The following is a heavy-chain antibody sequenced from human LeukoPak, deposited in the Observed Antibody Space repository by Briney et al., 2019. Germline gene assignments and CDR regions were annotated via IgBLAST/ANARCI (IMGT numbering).Heavy chain of an antibody. CDR2: IYYSGST. CDR1: GGSISSYY. CDR3: ARHSRYSSGWGFDY. D-gene: IGHD6-19*01. V-gene: IGHV4-59*08. Sequence: SETLSLTCTVSGGSISSYYWSWIRQPPGKGLEWIGYIYYSGSTNYNPSLKSRVTISVDTSKNQFSLKLSSVTAADTAVYYCARHSRYSSGWGFDYWGQGTLVTVSS. J-gene: IGHJ4*02.